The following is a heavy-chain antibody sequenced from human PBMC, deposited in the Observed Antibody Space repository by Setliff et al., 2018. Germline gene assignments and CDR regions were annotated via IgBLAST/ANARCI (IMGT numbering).Heavy chain of an antibody. J-gene: IGHJ4*02. V-gene: IGHV4-34*01. D-gene: IGHD3-3*01. CDR3: RFWSGHYKNDC. CDR2: INHSGTT. CDR1: GVSFSDYY. Sequence: SETLSLTCTVYGVSFSDYYWGWVRQSPGKGLDWIGEINHSGTTNYDPSLEGRISISVDTSKRQFSLKLTSVTAADMAVYYCRFWSGHYKNDCWAQGTLVTVSS.